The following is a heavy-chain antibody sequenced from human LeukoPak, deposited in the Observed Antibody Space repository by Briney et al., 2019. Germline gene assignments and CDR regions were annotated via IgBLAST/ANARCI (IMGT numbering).Heavy chain of an antibody. CDR1: GFTYSSYA. V-gene: IGHV3-23*01. Sequence: GGSLRLSCAASGFTYSSYAMSWVRQTPGKGLEWVSTISGSGGSTYYADSVKGRFTISRDNSKNTLHLQMKSLRAEDTAVYYCAKDPRVGATNYFDYWGQGTLVTVSS. CDR3: AKDPRVGATNYFDY. D-gene: IGHD1-26*01. J-gene: IGHJ4*02. CDR2: ISGSGGST.